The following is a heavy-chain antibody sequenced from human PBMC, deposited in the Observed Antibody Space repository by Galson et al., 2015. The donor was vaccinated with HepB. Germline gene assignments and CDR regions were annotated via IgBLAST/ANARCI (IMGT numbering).Heavy chain of an antibody. CDR3: AKDPGASSGVLPRAYFQH. CDR1: GFTFSSYG. CDR2: ISYDGSNK. J-gene: IGHJ1*01. Sequence: SLRLSCAASGFTFSSYGMHWVRQAPGKGLEWVAVISYDGSNKYYADSVKGRFTISRDNSKNTLYLQMNSLRAEDTAVYYCAKDPGASSGVLPRAYFQHWGQGTLVTVSS. D-gene: IGHD3-22*01. V-gene: IGHV3-30*18.